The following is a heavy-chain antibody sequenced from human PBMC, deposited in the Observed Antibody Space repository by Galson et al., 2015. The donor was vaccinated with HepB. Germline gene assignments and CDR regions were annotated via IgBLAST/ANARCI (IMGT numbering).Heavy chain of an antibody. V-gene: IGHV4-4*07. J-gene: IGHJ4*02. CDR2: ISSSGRT. CDR3: ARDHYDSGGYYYSYDY. D-gene: IGHD3-22*01. Sequence: ETLSLTCIVSGGSISGYYWSWIRQSAGKGLEWIGHISSSGRTNYNPSLKSRVTMLVDTFKNQFSLKLSSVTAADTAVYYCARDHYDSGGYYYSYDYWGQGTLVTVSS. CDR1: GGSISGYY.